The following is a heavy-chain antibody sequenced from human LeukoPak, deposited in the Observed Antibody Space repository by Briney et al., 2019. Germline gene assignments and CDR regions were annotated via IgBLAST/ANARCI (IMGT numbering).Heavy chain of an antibody. V-gene: IGHV4-4*07. CDR1: GGSISSYY. CDR3: ARDLFLRTTSAPYYYGSGSTNWFDP. J-gene: IGHJ5*02. Sequence: PSETLSLTCTVSGGSISSYYWSWIRQPAGKGLEWIGRIYTSGSTNYNPSLKSRVTMSVDTSKNQFSLKLSSVTAADTAVYYCARDLFLRTTSAPYYYGSGSTNWFDPWGQGTLVTVSS. CDR2: IYTSGST. D-gene: IGHD3-10*01.